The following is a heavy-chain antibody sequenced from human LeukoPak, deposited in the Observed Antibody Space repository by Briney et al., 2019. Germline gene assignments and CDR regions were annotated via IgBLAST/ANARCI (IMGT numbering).Heavy chain of an antibody. Sequence: ASVKVSCKASGYTFITYYMHWVRQAPGQGLEWMGVINPSGGGTSYAQKFQGRVTMTRGTSTSTVYMELNSLRSEDTAVYYCARDWIRDGYNYYFDYWGQGTLVTVSS. J-gene: IGHJ4*02. CDR2: INPSGGGT. CDR1: GYTFITYY. V-gene: IGHV1-46*01. CDR3: ARDWIRDGYNYYFDY. D-gene: IGHD5-24*01.